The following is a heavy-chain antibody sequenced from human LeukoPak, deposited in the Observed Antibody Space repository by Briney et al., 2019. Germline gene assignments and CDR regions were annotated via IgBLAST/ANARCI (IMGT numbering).Heavy chain of an antibody. J-gene: IGHJ6*03. CDR2: FDPEDGET. D-gene: IGHD3-3*02. CDR3: ATPGLSHFSDYGSRRTAYYYYYMDV. Sequence: ASVKVSCRVSGYTLTELSMHWVRQAPGKGLEWMGGFDPEDGETIYAQKFQGRVTMTEDTSTDTAYMELSSLRSEDTAVYYCATPGLSHFSDYGSRRTAYYYYYMDVWGKGTTVTVSS. CDR1: GYTLTELS. V-gene: IGHV1-24*01.